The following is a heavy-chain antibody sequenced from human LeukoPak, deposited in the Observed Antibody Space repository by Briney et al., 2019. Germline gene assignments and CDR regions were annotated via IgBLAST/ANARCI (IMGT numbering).Heavy chain of an antibody. CDR2: IRSSGTTI. V-gene: IGHV3-11*04. J-gene: IGHJ4*02. D-gene: IGHD6-19*01. CDR1: GFTFSDYY. Sequence: GSLRLSCVASGFTFSDYYMSWIRQAPGKGLEWVSYIRSSGTTIHYADSVKGRFTISRDNAKNSLYLQMNSLRVEDTAVYYCARDRGAVTDVFDYWGQGTLVTVSS. CDR3: ARDRGAVTDVFDY.